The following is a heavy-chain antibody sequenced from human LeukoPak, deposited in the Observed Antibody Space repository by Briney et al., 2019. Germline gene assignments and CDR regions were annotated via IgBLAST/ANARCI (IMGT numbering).Heavy chain of an antibody. CDR2: INPNSGGT. Sequence: ASVKVSCKASGYTFTGYYMHWVRQAPGQGLEWMGWINPNSGGTNYAQKFQGWVTMTRDTSISTAYMELSSLTSEDTAIYYCARGRRLRSTIRDSRGYYYYYYMDVWGTGTTVTVSS. CDR3: ARGRRLRSTIRDSRGYYYYYYMDV. V-gene: IGHV1-2*04. CDR1: GYTFTGYY. D-gene: IGHD5/OR15-5a*01. J-gene: IGHJ6*03.